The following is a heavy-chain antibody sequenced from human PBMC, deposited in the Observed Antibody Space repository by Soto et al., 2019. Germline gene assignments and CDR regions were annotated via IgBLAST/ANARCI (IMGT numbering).Heavy chain of an antibody. CDR3: ARARYDFWSAIRAYHLDY. CDR1: GFTFSSYS. J-gene: IGHJ4*02. D-gene: IGHD3-3*01. V-gene: IGHV3-48*01. Sequence: PGGSLRLSCAASGFTFSSYSMNWVRQAPGKGLEWVSYISSSSSTIYYADSVKGRFTISRDNAKNSLYLQMNSLRAEDTAVYYCARARYDFWSAIRAYHLDYWGQGTLVTVSS. CDR2: ISSSSSTI.